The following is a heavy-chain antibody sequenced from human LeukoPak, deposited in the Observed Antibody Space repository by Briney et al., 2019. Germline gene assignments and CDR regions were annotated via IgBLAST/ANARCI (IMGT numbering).Heavy chain of an antibody. CDR1: GFTFSSYS. CDR3: ASWGYSSGWLDY. J-gene: IGHJ4*02. V-gene: IGHV3-48*01. Sequence: RGSLRLSCAASGFTFSSYSVNWDRQAPGKGLEWVSYISSSSSTIYYADSVKGRFTISRDNAKNSLYLQKNSLRAEDTAVYYCASWGYSSGWLDYWGQGTLVTVSS. CDR2: ISSSSSTI. D-gene: IGHD6-19*01.